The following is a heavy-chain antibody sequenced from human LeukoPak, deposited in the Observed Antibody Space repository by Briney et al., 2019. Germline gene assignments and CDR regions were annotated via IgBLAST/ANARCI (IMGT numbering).Heavy chain of an antibody. CDR2: IYYSGSP. Sequence: PSETLSLTCTVSGGSISSYYWSWIRRPPGKGLEWIGYIYYSGSPNYNPSLKSRVTISVDTSKNQFSLKLSSVTAADTAVYYCARWGDWFDPWGQGTLVTVSS. J-gene: IGHJ5*02. D-gene: IGHD3-16*01. V-gene: IGHV4-59*08. CDR1: GGSISSYY. CDR3: ARWGDWFDP.